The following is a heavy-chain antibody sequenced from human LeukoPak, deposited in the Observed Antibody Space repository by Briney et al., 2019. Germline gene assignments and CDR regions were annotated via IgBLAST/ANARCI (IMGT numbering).Heavy chain of an antibody. CDR1: GYSFTSYW. CDR2: IYPGDSDT. V-gene: IGHV5-51*01. Sequence: GESLKISCKGSGYSFTSYWIGWARQMPGKGLEWMGIIYPGDSDTRYSPSFQGQVTISADKSIGTAYLQWSSLKASDTAMYYCARHPVGASVADAFDIWGQGTMVTVSS. D-gene: IGHD1-26*01. J-gene: IGHJ3*02. CDR3: ARHPVGASVADAFDI.